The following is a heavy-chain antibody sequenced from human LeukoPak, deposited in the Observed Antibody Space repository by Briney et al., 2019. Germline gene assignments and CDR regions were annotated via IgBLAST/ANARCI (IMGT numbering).Heavy chain of an antibody. J-gene: IGHJ6*03. V-gene: IGHV4-34*01. CDR1: GGSFSGYY. D-gene: IGHD2-2*01. CDR2: INHSGST. CDR3: ARGGRVRYCSSTSCRYYMDV. Sequence: RASETLSLTCAVYGGSFSGYYWSWIRQPPGKGLEWIGEINHSGSTNYNPSLKSRVTISVDTSKNQFSLRLSSVTAADTAVYYCARGGRVRYCSSTSCRYYMDVWGKGTTVAVSS.